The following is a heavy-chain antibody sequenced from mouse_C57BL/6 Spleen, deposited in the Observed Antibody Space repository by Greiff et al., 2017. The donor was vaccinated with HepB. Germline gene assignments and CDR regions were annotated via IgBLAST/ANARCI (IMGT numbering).Heavy chain of an antibody. Sequence: QVQLKESGAELVRPGTSVKVSCKASGYAFTNYLIEWVKQRPGQGLEWIGVINPGSGGTNYNEKFKGKATLTADKSSSTAYMQLSSLTSEDSAVYFCARELHDYSFYAMDYWGQGTSVTVSS. V-gene: IGHV1-54*01. CDR1: GYAFTNYL. CDR2: INPGSGGT. J-gene: IGHJ4*01. CDR3: ARELHDYSFYAMDY. D-gene: IGHD2-4*01.